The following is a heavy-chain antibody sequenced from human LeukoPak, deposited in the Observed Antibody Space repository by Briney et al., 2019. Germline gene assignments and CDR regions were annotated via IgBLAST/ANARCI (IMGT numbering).Heavy chain of an antibody. J-gene: IGHJ4*02. Sequence: VASVKVSCKASGYTFTSYGISWVRQAPGQGLEWMGWISAYNGNTNYAQKLQGRVTMTTDTSTSTAYMELRSLRSDDTAVYYCARDTGRKWFGDPQPDYWGQGTLVTVSS. V-gene: IGHV1-18*01. CDR3: ARDTGRKWFGDPQPDY. D-gene: IGHD3-10*01. CDR1: GYTFTSYG. CDR2: ISAYNGNT.